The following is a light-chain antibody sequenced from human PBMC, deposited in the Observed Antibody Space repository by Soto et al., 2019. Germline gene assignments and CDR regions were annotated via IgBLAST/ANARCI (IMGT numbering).Light chain of an antibody. CDR1: QSLNSN. CDR2: GAS. Sequence: EIVMTQSPATLSVSPGERTTLSCRASQSLNSNLAWYQQKPGQSPRLLISGASTRSTGIPARFSGSGSGTEVILTISSRQSEDFAVYYCHLYNQWPPLTFGGGTKVELK. V-gene: IGKV3-15*01. CDR3: HLYNQWPPLT. J-gene: IGKJ4*01.